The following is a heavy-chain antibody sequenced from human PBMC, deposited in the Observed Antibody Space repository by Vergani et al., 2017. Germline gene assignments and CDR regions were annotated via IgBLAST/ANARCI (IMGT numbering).Heavy chain of an antibody. J-gene: IGHJ6*03. CDR1: GFSFRTFS. D-gene: IGHD2-8*02. V-gene: IGHV3-74*03. CDR3: ARDRGDWRYSRYFYNYYMDV. Sequence: EVQVVESWGGLVQPGGSLRLSCAASGFSFRTFSMFWVRQPPGKGLAWVSKISPDGRTTEYADSVRGRFTISRDNSKSTLFLQMNSLRVEDMAVYYCARDRGDWRYSRYFYNYYMDVWGKGTTVTVSS. CDR2: ISPDGRTT.